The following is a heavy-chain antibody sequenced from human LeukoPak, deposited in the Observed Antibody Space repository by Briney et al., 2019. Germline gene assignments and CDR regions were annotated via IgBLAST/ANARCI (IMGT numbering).Heavy chain of an antibody. Sequence: PGGSLRLSCAASGFTFSSSWMTWVRQAPGKGLEWVAHINEDGSDKYYVDSVTGRFSISRDNTKNSLYLQMSSLRAEDTAVYYCARGQGGNYYLNYFDYWGQGALVTVSS. CDR1: GFTFSSSW. J-gene: IGHJ4*02. V-gene: IGHV3-7*05. CDR3: ARGQGGNYYLNYFDY. D-gene: IGHD1-26*01. CDR2: INEDGSDK.